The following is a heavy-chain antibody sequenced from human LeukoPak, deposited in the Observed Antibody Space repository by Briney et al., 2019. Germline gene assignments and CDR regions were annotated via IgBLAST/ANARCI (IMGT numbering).Heavy chain of an antibody. CDR2: ISGSGDNT. V-gene: IGHV3-23*01. CDR1: GFTFSGFA. D-gene: IGHD2/OR15-2a*01. J-gene: IGHJ6*01. CDR3: AKMKGHPLQKYYMDV. Sequence: HPGGSLRLSCAASGFTFSGFAMSWVRRTPGKGLEWVSGISGSGDNTLYAASVKGRFTISRDNSKNILYLEMNSLRAEDTAIYYCAKMKGHPLQKYYMDVWGQGTTVTVSS.